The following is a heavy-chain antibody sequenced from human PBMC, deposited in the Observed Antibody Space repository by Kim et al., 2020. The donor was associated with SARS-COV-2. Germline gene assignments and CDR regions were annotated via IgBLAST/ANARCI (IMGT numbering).Heavy chain of an antibody. D-gene: IGHD6-13*01. CDR3: ARAGEGSSWRGGYYYMDV. CDR2: ISSSGSTK. V-gene: IGHV3-48*03. Sequence: GGSLRLSCAASGFIFNNYEMNWVRQAPGKGLEWVSYISSSGSTKNYADSVKGRFTISRDNAKNSLFLQMNSLRVEDTAVYYCARAGEGSSWRGGYYYMDVWGKGTTVTVSS. J-gene: IGHJ6*03. CDR1: GFIFNNYE.